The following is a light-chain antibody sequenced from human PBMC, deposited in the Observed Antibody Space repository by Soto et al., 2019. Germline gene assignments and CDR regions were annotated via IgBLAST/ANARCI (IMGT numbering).Light chain of an antibody. CDR3: QKCDSSIT. V-gene: IGKV3-20*01. Sequence: EIVLTQSPGTLSLSPGERATFSCRASQSISSNYLAWYQQKPGQAPRLLISGASSRATGIPDRLSGSGSGADFTLTISRLEPEDFAVYYCQKCDSSITFGQGTRLEIK. J-gene: IGKJ5*01. CDR2: GAS. CDR1: QSISSNY.